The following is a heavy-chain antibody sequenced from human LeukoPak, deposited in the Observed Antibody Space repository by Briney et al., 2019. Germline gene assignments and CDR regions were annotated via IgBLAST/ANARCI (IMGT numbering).Heavy chain of an antibody. CDR3: AGEEFSSSWFDAFDI. D-gene: IGHD6-13*01. V-gene: IGHV5-51*01. J-gene: IGHJ3*02. CDR2: IYPGDSDT. CDR1: GYSFTSYW. Sequence: GESLKISCKGSGYSFTSYWIGWVRQMPGKGLEWMGIIYPGDSDTRYSPFFQGQVTISADKSISTAYLQWSSLKASDTAMYYCAGEEFSSSWFDAFDIWGQGTMVTVSS.